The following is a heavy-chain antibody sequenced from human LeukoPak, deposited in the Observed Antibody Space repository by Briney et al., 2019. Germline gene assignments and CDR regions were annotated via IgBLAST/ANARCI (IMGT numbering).Heavy chain of an antibody. CDR2: IYYSGST. CDR1: GGSISSSSYY. CDR3: ARETYYYDSSGYYPFDY. J-gene: IGHJ4*02. D-gene: IGHD3-22*01. V-gene: IGHV4-39*07. Sequence: PSETLSLTCTVSGGSISSSSYYWGWIRQPPGKGLEWIGSIYYSGSTNYNPSLKSRVTISVDTSKNQFSLKLSSVTAADTAVYYCARETYYYDSSGYYPFDYWGQGTLVTVSS.